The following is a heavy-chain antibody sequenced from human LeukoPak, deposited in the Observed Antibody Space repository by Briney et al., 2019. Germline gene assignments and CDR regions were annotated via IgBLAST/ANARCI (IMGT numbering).Heavy chain of an antibody. V-gene: IGHV3-21*01. CDR2: ISSSSYI. J-gene: IGHJ4*02. D-gene: IGHD6-13*01. CDR1: GFTFSSYS. Sequence: PGGSLRLSCAASGFTFSSYSVNWVRQAPGKGLEWVSSISSSSYIYYADSVKGRFTISRDNAKNSLYLQMNSLRAEDTAVYYCARERIAAADYYFDYWGQGTLVTVSS. CDR3: ARERIAAADYYFDY.